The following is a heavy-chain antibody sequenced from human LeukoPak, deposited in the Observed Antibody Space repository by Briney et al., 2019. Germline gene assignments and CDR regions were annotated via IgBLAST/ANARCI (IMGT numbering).Heavy chain of an antibody. CDR2: ISAYNGNT. V-gene: IGHV1-18*01. CDR1: GYTFTSYA. Sequence: ASVKVSCKASGYTFTSYAMHWVRPAPGQGLEWMGWISAYNGNTNYAQKLQGRVTMITETSTSTAYMELRSLRSDHTAVYYCARGEYYYDSSGYYYGNQNDYWGQGTLVTVSS. D-gene: IGHD3-22*01. J-gene: IGHJ4*02. CDR3: ARGEYYYDSSGYYYGNQNDY.